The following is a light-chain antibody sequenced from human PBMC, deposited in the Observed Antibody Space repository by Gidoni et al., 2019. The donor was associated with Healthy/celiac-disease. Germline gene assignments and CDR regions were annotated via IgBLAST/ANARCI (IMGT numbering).Light chain of an antibody. CDR3: QQYNRKAFT. CDR2: KAS. CDR1: QSISSW. Sequence: ISMTPSPSTLSASVGDRVTITCRASQSISSWLAWYQQKPGKAPKLLIYKASSLESGVPSRFSGSGSGTEFTLTISSLQPDDFATYYCQQYNRKAFTFGPGTKVDIK. J-gene: IGKJ3*01. V-gene: IGKV1-5*03.